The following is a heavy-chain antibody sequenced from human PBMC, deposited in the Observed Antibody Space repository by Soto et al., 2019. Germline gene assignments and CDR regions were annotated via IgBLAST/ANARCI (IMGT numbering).Heavy chain of an antibody. Sequence: PGGSLRLSCAAPGFTFSSYAMSWVRQAPGKGLEWVSAISGSGGSTYYADSVKGRFTISRDNSKNALYLQMNSLRAEDTAVYYCAAQVPRITMVRGVIWENGMDVWGQGTTVTVSS. CDR3: AAQVPRITMVRGVIWENGMDV. CDR1: GFTFSSYA. D-gene: IGHD3-10*01. V-gene: IGHV3-23*01. J-gene: IGHJ6*02. CDR2: ISGSGGST.